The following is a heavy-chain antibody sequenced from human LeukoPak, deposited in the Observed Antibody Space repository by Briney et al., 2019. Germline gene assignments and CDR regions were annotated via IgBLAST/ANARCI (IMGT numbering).Heavy chain of an antibody. D-gene: IGHD1-1*01. Sequence: GSLILSCAASGFTFDDYTMHWVRQAPGKGLEWVSFVTWDGGSTYYADSVKGRFTISRDNNKNSLYLQMNSLRTEDTALYYCAKPRNDDEKALDIWGQGTMVSVSS. CDR3: AKPRNDDEKALDI. J-gene: IGHJ3*02. CDR2: VTWDGGST. V-gene: IGHV3-43*01. CDR1: GFTFDDYT.